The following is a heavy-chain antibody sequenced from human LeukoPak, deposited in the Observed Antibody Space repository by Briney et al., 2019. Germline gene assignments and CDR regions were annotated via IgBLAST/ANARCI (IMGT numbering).Heavy chain of an antibody. Sequence: GGSLALSCAASGFTFSSHPMSWVRQARGKGLEAVSALSGSGGSTYYADSVKGRFKISRANSKNTSKLQMNRPRAEDTAVYYCAKDQELLWLGELSSVLDDWGHRTIVT. D-gene: IGHD3-10*01. V-gene: IGHV3-23*01. CDR3: AKDQELLWLGELSSVLDD. J-gene: IGHJ4*01. CDR1: GFTFSSHP. CDR2: LSGSGGST.